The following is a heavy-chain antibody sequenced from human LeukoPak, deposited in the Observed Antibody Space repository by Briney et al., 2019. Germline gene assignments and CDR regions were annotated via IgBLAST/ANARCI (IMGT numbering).Heavy chain of an antibody. CDR3: ARLSMDGYNSFDY. J-gene: IGHJ4*02. Sequence: PSETLSLTCTVSGGSISSSSYYWGWIRQPPGKGLEWIGSIYYSGSTYYNPSLRSRVTISVDTSKNQFSLKLSSVTAADTAVYYCARLSMDGYNSFDYWGQGTLVTVSS. V-gene: IGHV4-39*01. CDR1: GGSISSSSYY. CDR2: IYYSGST. D-gene: IGHD5-24*01.